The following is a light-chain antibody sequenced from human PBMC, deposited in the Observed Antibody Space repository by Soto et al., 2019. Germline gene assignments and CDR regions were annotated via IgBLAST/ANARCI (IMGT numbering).Light chain of an antibody. CDR2: LGS. CDR3: MQALQTPLT. Sequence: DIVMTQSPLSLPVTPGEPASISCRSSQSLLHSNGYNYLDWYLQKPGQSPQLLIYLGSNRASGVPDRFSGSGSGTDCTLKISRVEAEDVGLYYCMQALQTPLTFGQGTRLEIK. CDR1: QSLLHSNGYNY. J-gene: IGKJ5*01. V-gene: IGKV2-28*01.